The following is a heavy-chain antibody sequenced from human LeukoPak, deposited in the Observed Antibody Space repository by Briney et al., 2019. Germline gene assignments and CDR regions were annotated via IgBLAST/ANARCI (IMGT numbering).Heavy chain of an antibody. Sequence: GGPLRLFCAASGFTFSSYWMHWDRQAPGKGLVWVSRINSDGSSTSYADPVKGRFTISRDNAKNTLYLQMNSLRAEDTAVYYCARDAEYSSGWSRYGWFDPWGQGTLVTVSS. CDR3: ARDAEYSSGWSRYGWFDP. CDR2: INSDGSST. J-gene: IGHJ5*02. D-gene: IGHD6-19*01. V-gene: IGHV3-74*01. CDR1: GFTFSSYW.